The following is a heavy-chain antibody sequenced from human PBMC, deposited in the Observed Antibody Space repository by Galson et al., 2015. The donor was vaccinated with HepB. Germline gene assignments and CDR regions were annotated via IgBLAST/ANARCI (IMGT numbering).Heavy chain of an antibody. CDR3: ARDHYGFDY. V-gene: IGHV3-30-3*01. Sequence: SLRLSCAASGFTFSSYAMHWVRQAPGKGLEWVAVISYDGSNKYYADSVKGRFTISRDNSKNTLYLQMNSLRAEDTAVYYCARDHYGFDYWGQGTLVTVSS. J-gene: IGHJ4*02. CDR2: ISYDGSNK. D-gene: IGHD3-10*01. CDR1: GFTFSSYA.